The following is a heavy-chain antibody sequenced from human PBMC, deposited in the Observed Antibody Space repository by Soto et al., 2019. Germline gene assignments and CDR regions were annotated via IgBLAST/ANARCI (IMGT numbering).Heavy chain of an antibody. D-gene: IGHD2-8*01. CDR1: GYTFTGYY. CDR2: INPNSGGT. CDR3: ARGYCTNGVCYRLDY. Sequence: QVQLVQSGAEVKKPGASVKVSCKASGYTFTGYYMHWVRQAPGQGLEWMGWINPNSGGTNYAQKFQGGVTMTRDTSISTAYMELSRLRSDDTAVYYCARGYCTNGVCYRLDYWGQGTLVTVSS. J-gene: IGHJ4*02. V-gene: IGHV1-2*02.